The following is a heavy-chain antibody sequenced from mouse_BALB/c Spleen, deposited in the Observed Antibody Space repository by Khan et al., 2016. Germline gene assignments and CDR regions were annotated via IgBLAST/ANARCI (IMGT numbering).Heavy chain of an antibody. CDR1: EYTFTNYG. Sequence: QIQLVQSGPELKKPGETVKISCKASEYTFTNYGMNWVKQAPGKGLKWMGWINTNTGEPTYAEEFKGRFAFSLEASASTAYLQINNLKNEDSATYFGATTGDYPYYAMDYWGQGTSVTVSS. V-gene: IGHV9-3*02. CDR2: INTNTGEP. D-gene: IGHD2-13*01. CDR3: ATTGDYPYYAMDY. J-gene: IGHJ4*01.